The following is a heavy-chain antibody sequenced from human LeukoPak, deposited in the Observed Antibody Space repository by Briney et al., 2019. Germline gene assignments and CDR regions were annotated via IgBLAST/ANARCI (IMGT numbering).Heavy chain of an antibody. J-gene: IGHJ5*02. D-gene: IGHD3-22*01. V-gene: IGHV3-53*01. CDR1: GFTVSSNY. CDR3: ARVGDYYYDSSGYNWFDP. Sequence: PGGSLRLSCAASGFTVSSNYMSWVRQAPGKGLEWVSVIYSGGSTYYADSVKGRFTISRDNSKNTLYLQMNSLRAEDTAVYYCARVGDYYYDSSGYNWFDPWGQGTLVTVSS. CDR2: IYSGGST.